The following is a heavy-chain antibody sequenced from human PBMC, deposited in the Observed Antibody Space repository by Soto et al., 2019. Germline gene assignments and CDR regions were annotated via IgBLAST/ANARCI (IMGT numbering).Heavy chain of an antibody. CDR3: APSTPVAQPSRFDP. J-gene: IGHJ5*02. Sequence: QVQLQESGPGLVKPSETLSLTCTVSGGSVSSGSYYWSWIRQPPGKGLEWIGYIYYSGSTNYNPSPQRRVTISVDPPKPQYPLKLSSVTAADPAVYYCAPSTPVAQPSRFDPWGQGTLVTVSS. CDR2: IYYSGST. CDR1: GGSVSSGSYY. V-gene: IGHV4-61*01. D-gene: IGHD2-15*01.